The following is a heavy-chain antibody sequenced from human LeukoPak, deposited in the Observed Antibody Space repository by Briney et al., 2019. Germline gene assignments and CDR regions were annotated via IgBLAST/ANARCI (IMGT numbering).Heavy chain of an antibody. CDR2: IYPGDSDT. CDR3: ARRSCSSTSCYSRWDWFDP. D-gene: IGHD2-2*01. J-gene: IGHJ5*02. Sequence: GESLKISCKGSGYSFTSYWIGWVRQMPGKGLEWMGIIYPGDSDTRYSPSFQGQVTISADKSISTAYLQWSSLKASDTAMYYCARRSCSSTSCYSRWDWFDPWGQGTLVTVSS. CDR1: GYSFTSYW. V-gene: IGHV5-51*01.